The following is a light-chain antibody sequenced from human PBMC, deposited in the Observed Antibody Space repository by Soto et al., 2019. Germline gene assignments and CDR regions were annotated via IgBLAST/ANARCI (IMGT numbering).Light chain of an antibody. J-gene: IGKJ2*01. CDR1: QSVSISN. CDR2: DTS. V-gene: IGKV3-20*01. CDR3: QQYGSSPET. Sequence: EIVLTQSPGTLSLSPGGRATLSCRASQSVSISNLAWYQQKPGQAPRLLIFDTSSRATGIPDRFSGSGSGAEFTLTINRLEPEDFAVYYCQQYGSSPETFGQGTKLEIK.